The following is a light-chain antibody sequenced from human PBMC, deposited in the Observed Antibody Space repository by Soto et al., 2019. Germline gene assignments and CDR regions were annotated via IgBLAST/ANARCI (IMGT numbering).Light chain of an antibody. CDR1: QSVSSN. V-gene: IGKV3-15*01. CDR3: QQYNNWPPFMST. Sequence: EIVMTQSPATLSVSPGERATLSCRASQSVSSNLAWYQQKPGQAPRLLIYGASTRATGIPARFSGSGSGTEFTLTISSLQSEDFAVYYCQQYNNWPPFMSTFGQGTKVDIK. J-gene: IGKJ2*01. CDR2: GAS.